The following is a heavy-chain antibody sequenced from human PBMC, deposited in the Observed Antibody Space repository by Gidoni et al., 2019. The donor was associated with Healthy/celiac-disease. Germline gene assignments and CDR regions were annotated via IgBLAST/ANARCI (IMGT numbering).Heavy chain of an antibody. Sequence: QVQLQESGPGLVKPSETLSLTCTVSGGSISSYYWSWIRQPPGKGLEWIGYIYYSGSTNYNPSLKSRVTISVDTSKNQFSLKLSSVTAADTAVYNCARVELRAFDIWGQGTMVTVSS. D-gene: IGHD1-1*01. CDR3: ARVELRAFDI. CDR1: GGSISSYY. V-gene: IGHV4-59*08. CDR2: IYYSGST. J-gene: IGHJ3*02.